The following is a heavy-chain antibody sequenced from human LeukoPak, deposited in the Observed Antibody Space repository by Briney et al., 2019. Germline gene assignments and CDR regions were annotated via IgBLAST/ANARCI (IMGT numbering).Heavy chain of an antibody. CDR3: ARGVGAVYWYFDL. J-gene: IGHJ2*01. CDR2: IYYSGSA. V-gene: IGHV4-61*01. Sequence: PSETLSLTCTVSGGSVSSGNYYWSWIRQPPGKELEWIGYIYYSGSANYNPSLKSRVTISVDTSKNQFSLKLTSVTAADTAVYYCARGVGAVYWYFDLWGRGTLVTVSS. D-gene: IGHD1-26*01. CDR1: GGSVSSGNYY.